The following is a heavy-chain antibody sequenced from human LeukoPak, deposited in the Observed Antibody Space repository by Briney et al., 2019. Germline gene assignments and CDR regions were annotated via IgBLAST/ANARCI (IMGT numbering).Heavy chain of an antibody. CDR1: GDSVSSNSAA. CDR2: TYYRSKWYN. CDR3: ARDTYDYYDSSGYYSSDYYYGMDV. D-gene: IGHD3-22*01. V-gene: IGHV6-1*01. Sequence: SQTLSLTCAISGDSVSSNSAAWNWIRQSPSRGLEWLGRTYYRSKWYNDYAVSVKSRITINPDTSKNQFSLQLNSVTPEDTAVYYCARDTYDYYDSSGYYSSDYYYGMDVWGQGTTVTVSS. J-gene: IGHJ6*02.